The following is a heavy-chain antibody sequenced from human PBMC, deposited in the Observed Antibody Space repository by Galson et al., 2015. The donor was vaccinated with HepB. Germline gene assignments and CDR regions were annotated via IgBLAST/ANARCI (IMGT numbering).Heavy chain of an antibody. CDR3: ARDLAGGYDFFDY. J-gene: IGHJ4*02. CDR2: ISRSGSTI. CDR1: SFTFLDYY. V-gene: IGHV3-11*01. Sequence: SLRLSCAASSFTFLDYYMSWIRQAPGKMLGWVSYISRSGSTISDADSVKVRFTICRDSAKYSLYLQMNSRRAEDTAVYYCARDLAGGYDFFDYWGQGTLVTVSS. D-gene: IGHD5-12*01.